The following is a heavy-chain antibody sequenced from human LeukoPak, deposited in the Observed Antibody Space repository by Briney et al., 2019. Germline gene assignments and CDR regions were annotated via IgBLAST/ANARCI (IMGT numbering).Heavy chain of an antibody. CDR3: ARDSGFFAS. CDR2: IHSSGST. J-gene: IGHJ4*02. D-gene: IGHD3-10*01. Sequence: SETLSLTCTVSSGFVSSYYWSWIRQPAGKGLEWIGRIHSSGSTTYNPSLKSRVTMSVDTSKSQFSLKLNSVTAADTAVYYCARDSGFFASWGQGTLVTVSA. CDR1: SGFVSSYY. V-gene: IGHV4-4*07.